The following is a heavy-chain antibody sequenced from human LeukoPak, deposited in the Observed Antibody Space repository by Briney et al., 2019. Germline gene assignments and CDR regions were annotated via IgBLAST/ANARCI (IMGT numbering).Heavy chain of an antibody. D-gene: IGHD2-2*01. CDR2: IRSKANSYAT. J-gene: IGHJ5*01. Sequence: GGSLRLSCAASGFTFSGSAMHWVRQASGKGLEWVGRIRSKANSYATAYAASVKGRFTISRDDSKNTAYLQMNSLKTEDTAVYYCARVLCSSTSCYSSPWFDPWGQGTMVTVSS. CDR1: GFTFSGSA. V-gene: IGHV3-73*01. CDR3: ARVLCSSTSCYSSPWFDP.